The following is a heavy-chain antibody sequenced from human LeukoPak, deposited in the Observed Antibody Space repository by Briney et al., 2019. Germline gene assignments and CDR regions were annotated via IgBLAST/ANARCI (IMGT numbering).Heavy chain of an antibody. CDR2: NYYTGST. CDR3: ARQGGGYD. V-gene: IGHV4-59*08. D-gene: IGHD5-12*01. Sequence: SETLSLTCTVSGGSISSYYWSWIRQPPGKGLEWLGYNYYTGSTNYNSSLGGRITILIDTSKNQFSLTLTSVTAADTAVYYCARQGGGYDWGQGILVTVSS. CDR1: GGSISSYY. J-gene: IGHJ4*02.